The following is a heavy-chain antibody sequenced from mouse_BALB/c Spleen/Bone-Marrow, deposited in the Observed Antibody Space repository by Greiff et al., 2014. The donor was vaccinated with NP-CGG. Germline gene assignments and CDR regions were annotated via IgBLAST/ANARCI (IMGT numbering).Heavy chain of an antibody. Sequence: QVQLQQSGPELVKPGASVKMSCKASGYTFTDYAISWVKQRTGQGLEWIGEIYPGSGSTYYNEKYKGKATLTADKSSNTAYMQLSSLTSEDSAVYFCATGTDYWGQGTTLTASS. CDR1: GYTFTDYA. CDR2: IYPGSGST. V-gene: IGHV1-81*01. D-gene: IGHD4-1*01. J-gene: IGHJ2*01. CDR3: ATGTDY.